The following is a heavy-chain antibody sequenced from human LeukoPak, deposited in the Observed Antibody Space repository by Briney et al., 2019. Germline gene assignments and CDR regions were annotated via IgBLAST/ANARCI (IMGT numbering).Heavy chain of an antibody. CDR2: INPNSGGT. D-gene: IGHD3-10*01. CDR3: ARVAITMVRGVEDWFDP. CDR1: GYTFTGYY. V-gene: IGHV1-2*02. Sequence: GASVKVSCKASGYTFTGYYMHWVRQAPGQGLEWMGWINPNSGGTNYARKFQGRVTMTRDTSISTAYMELSRLRSDDTAVYYCARVAITMVRGVEDWFDPWGQGTLVTVSS. J-gene: IGHJ5*02.